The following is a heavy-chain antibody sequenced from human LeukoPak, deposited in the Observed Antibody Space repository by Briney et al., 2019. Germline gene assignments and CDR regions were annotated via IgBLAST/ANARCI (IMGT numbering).Heavy chain of an antibody. CDR3: ARESPPSFY. Sequence: PPGGSLRLSCAASGFTFSSYWMNWVRQAPGKGLVWVSRIASDGSSTTYADSVKGRFSISRDNAKNTLYLQMNSLRAEDTAVYYCARESPPSFYWGQGTLVTVSS. J-gene: IGHJ4*02. CDR2: IASDGSST. CDR1: GFTFSSYW. V-gene: IGHV3-74*01.